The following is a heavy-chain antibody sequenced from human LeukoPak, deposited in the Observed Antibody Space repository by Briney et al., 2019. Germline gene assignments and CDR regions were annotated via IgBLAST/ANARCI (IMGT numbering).Heavy chain of an antibody. CDR2: VNSDGTGT. J-gene: IGHJ6*03. CDR3: IRTLIVATSPYMDV. CDR1: GFTFSSYW. V-gene: IGHV3-74*01. Sequence: GGSLRLSCAASGFTFSSYWMHWARQAPGKGLVWVSRVNSDGTGTTYADSVEGRFTISRDNAKNTVYLQMNSLRAEDTAIYYCIRTLIVATSPYMDVWGKGTTVTVSS. D-gene: IGHD5-12*01.